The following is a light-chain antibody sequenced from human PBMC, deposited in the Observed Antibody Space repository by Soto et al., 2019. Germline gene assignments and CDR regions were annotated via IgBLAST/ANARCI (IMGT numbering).Light chain of an antibody. CDR3: QQYSSYPYS. CDR1: QSISSW. J-gene: IGKJ2*03. V-gene: IGKV1-5*03. CDR2: QAS. Sequence: DIPMTQSPSTLSASEGDRVTINCRASQSISSWLAWYQQKPGKAPKLLIYQASNLQGAVPGRFSGSGFGTEFTLNISSLRPDDFATYYCQQYSSYPYSFGQGTKLENK.